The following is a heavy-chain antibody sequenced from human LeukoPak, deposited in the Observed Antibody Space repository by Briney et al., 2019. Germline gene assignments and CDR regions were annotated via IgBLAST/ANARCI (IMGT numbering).Heavy chain of an antibody. CDR3: ARGGRDGYTLYPLDY. CDR2: IYYSGST. Sequence: SETLSLTCTVSGGSISSYYWSWIRQPPGKGLEWIGYIYYSGSTNYNPSLKSRVTISVDTSKNQLSLKLRCVTAADTAVYYCARGGRDGYTLYPLDYWGQGTLVTVSS. V-gene: IGHV4-59*08. D-gene: IGHD5-24*01. J-gene: IGHJ4*02. CDR1: GGSISSYY.